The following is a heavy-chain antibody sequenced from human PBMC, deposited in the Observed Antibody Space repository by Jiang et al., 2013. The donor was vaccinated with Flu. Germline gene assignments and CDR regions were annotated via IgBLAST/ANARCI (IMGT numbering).Heavy chain of an antibody. V-gene: IGHV5-10-1*01. CDR2: IDPSDSYA. CDR1: GYNFSNYW. CDR3: TRSMVT. J-gene: IGHJ4*02. Sequence: SLRISCKGSGYNFSNYWINWVRQMPGKGLEWMGGIDPSDSYADYSPSFQGHVTISVDKSISTAYLQWTSLKASDTSMYYCTRSMVTWGQGTLVTVSS. D-gene: IGHD5-18*01.